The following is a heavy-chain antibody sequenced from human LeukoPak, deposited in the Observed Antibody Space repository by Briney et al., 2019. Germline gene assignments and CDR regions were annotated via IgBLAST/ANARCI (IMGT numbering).Heavy chain of an antibody. CDR2: INPNSGLT. J-gene: IGHJ4*02. V-gene: IGHV1-2*02. D-gene: IGHD2-21*01. Sequence: GASVKVSCKASGYIFTDYYLHWVRQAPGQGLEWMGWINPNSGLTNYAKRFQDRVTMTADTSVSTAYMQLTRLTSDDSAVYYCARDIEVVPAVEAEDCWGQGTLVTVTS. CDR3: ARDIEVVPAVEAEDC. CDR1: GYIFTDYY.